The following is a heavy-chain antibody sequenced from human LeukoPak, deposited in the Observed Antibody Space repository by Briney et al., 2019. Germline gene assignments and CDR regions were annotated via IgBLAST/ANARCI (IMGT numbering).Heavy chain of an antibody. CDR2: INPSGGST. V-gene: IGHV1-46*01. CDR3: AREYSTSFDY. CDR1: GGTFSSYA. Sequence: ASVKVSCKASGGTFSSYAISWVRQAPGQGLEWMGIINPSGGSTSYAQKFQGRVTMTRDTSTSTVYMELSSLRSEDTAVFYCAREYSTSFDYWGQGTLVTVSS. J-gene: IGHJ4*02. D-gene: IGHD6-6*01.